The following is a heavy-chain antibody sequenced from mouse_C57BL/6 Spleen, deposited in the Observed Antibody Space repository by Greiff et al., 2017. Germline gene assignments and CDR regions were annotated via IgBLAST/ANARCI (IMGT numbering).Heavy chain of an antibody. J-gene: IGHJ2*01. CDR1: GYTFTSYW. V-gene: IGHV1-50*01. CDR2: IDPSDSYT. D-gene: IGHD3-2*02. Sequence: QVQLQQSGAELVKPGASVKLSCKASGYTFTSYWMQWVKQRPGQGLEWIGEIDPSDSYTNYNQKFKGKATLTVDTSSSTAYMQLSSLTSEDSAVYYCARSRQLRLRDYFDYWGQGTTLTVSS. CDR3: ARSRQLRLRDYFDY.